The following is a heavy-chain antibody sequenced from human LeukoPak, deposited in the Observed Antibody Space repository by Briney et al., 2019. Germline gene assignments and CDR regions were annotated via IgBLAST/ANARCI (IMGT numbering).Heavy chain of an antibody. V-gene: IGHV3-23*01. D-gene: IGHD6-19*01. CDR2: ISGSGGST. J-gene: IGHJ4*02. CDR3: AKDPDYSSGWPPYFDY. Sequence: GGSLRLSCAASGFYFSTYAMSGVRQAPGKGLEWVSGISGSGGSTYYADSVKGRFTMSRVNSKKTLYLHMNSLRAADTAVYYCAKDPDYSSGWPPYFDYWGQGAVVTVSS. CDR1: GFYFSTYA.